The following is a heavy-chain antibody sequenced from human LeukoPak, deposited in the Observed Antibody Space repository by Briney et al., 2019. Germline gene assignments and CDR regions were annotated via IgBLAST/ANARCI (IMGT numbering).Heavy chain of an antibody. J-gene: IGHJ4*02. V-gene: IGHV3-7*01. D-gene: IGHD3-10*01. CDR3: ARDRDPLVRCDY. CDR2: IKQDGSEK. Sequence: GGSLRLSCVASGFTFSSYWMSWVRQAPGKGLEWVANIKQDGSEKYYVDSVKGRFTISRDNAKNSLYLQMNSLRAEDTAVYYCARDRDPLVRCDYWGQGTLVTVSS. CDR1: GFTFSSYW.